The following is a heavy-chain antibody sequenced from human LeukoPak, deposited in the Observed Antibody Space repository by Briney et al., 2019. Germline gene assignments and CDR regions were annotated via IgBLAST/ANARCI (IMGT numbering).Heavy chain of an antibody. CDR3: ARNDYAGSENFQH. CDR2: MNPNSGNT. V-gene: IGHV1-8*03. Sequence: GSWVKISCKASGGTFSSYAISWVRQATGQGLEGMGWMNPNSGNTGYAQKFQGRVTITRNTSISTAYMELSSLRSEDTAVYYCARNDYAGSENFQHWGQGTLVTVSS. CDR1: GGTFSSYA. J-gene: IGHJ1*01. D-gene: IGHD4-17*01.